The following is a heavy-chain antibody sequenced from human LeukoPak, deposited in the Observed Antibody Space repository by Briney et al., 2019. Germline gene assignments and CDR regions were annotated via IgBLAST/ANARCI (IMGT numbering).Heavy chain of an antibody. J-gene: IGHJ4*02. CDR2: IYTSGST. Sequence: SETLSLTCTVSGGSISSGGYYWSWIRQPAGKGLEWIGRIYTSGSTNYNPSLKSRVTISVDTSKNQFSLKLSSVTAADTAVYYCARSLAGTSFLGDYWGQGTLVTVSS. CDR1: GGSISSGGYY. CDR3: ARSLAGTSFLGDY. V-gene: IGHV4-61*02. D-gene: IGHD6-19*01.